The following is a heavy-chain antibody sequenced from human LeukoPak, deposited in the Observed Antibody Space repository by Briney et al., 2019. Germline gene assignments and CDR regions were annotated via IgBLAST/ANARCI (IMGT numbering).Heavy chain of an antibody. CDR2: ISAYNGNT. CDR3: ARASSIGANIVAFGY. D-gene: IGHD2-21*01. J-gene: IGHJ4*02. V-gene: IGHV1-18*01. CDR1: GYTFTTYG. Sequence: ASVKVSCKASGYTFTTYGISWVRQAPGQGLEWMGWISAYNGNTNYAQNLQGRVTMTTDTSTSTAYMELSSLISDDTAVYYCARASSIGANIVAFGYWGQGTLVTVSS.